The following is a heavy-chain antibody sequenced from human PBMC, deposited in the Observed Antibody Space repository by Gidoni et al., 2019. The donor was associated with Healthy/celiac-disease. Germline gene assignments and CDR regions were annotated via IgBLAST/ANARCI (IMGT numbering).Heavy chain of an antibody. CDR2: ISGSGGST. CDR1: GFPFSSYA. D-gene: IGHD3-10*01. V-gene: IGHV3-23*01. CDR3: AKDQTYSWYYYGSGSYYNYSPFDY. Sequence: EVQLLESGGGLVQPGGSLRLSCAASGFPFSSYAMRWVRQAPGKGLEWVSAISGSGGSTYYADSVKGRFTISRDNSKNTLYLQMNSLRAEDTAVYYCAKDQTYSWYYYGSGSYYNYSPFDYWGQGTLVTVSS. J-gene: IGHJ4*02.